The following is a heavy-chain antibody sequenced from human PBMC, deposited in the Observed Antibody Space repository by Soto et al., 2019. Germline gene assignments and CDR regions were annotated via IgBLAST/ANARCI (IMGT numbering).Heavy chain of an antibody. CDR2: ISSGSTTI. Sequence: EVQLEESGGGSAQPGGSLRLSCAASGFSFSTSTMNWVRQAPGKGLEWVSYISSGSTTIYYADSVKGRFTISRDNGKNSLYLQMNSLGDEDTAVYYCARVRRNDASDYYGMDVWGQGTTVTVSS. J-gene: IGHJ6*02. CDR1: GFSFSTST. V-gene: IGHV3-48*02. CDR3: ARVRRNDASDYYGMDV. D-gene: IGHD1-1*01.